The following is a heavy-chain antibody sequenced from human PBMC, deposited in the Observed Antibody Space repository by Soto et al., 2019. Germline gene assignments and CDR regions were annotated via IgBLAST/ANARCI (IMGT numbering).Heavy chain of an antibody. D-gene: IGHD3-16*02. J-gene: IGHJ6*02. V-gene: IGHV1-46*03. CDR2: INPSGGST. CDR3: ARGGIMITFGGVISVYYYGMDV. CDR1: GYTFTSYY. Sequence: ASVKVSCKASGYTFTSYYMHWVRQAPGQGLEWMGIINPSGGSTSYAQKFQGRVTMTRDTSTSTVYMELSSLRSEDTAVYYCARGGIMITFGGVISVYYYGMDVWGQGTTVTVSS.